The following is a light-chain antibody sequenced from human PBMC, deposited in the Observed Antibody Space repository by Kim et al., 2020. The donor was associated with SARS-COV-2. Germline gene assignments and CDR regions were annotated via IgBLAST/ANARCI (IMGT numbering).Light chain of an antibody. Sequence: DIQMTQSPSSLSASIGDRVTITCRASQSIGNYLNWYQQKPGKAPKILIYATSSVDSGVPSRFSGSGSGTDFTLSISSLQPEDVATYFCQQTYSTPDTFGQGTKLEI. CDR2: ATS. CDR1: QSIGNY. CDR3: QQTYSTPDT. V-gene: IGKV1-39*01. J-gene: IGKJ2*01.